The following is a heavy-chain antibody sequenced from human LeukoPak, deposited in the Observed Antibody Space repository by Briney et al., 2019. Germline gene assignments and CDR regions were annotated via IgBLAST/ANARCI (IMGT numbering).Heavy chain of an antibody. J-gene: IGHJ4*02. Sequence: PSETLPLTCTVSGGSISSYYWSWIRQSPGMGLEWIGEIIHSGRTNYNPSLRSRVTMSVDTSKNQFSLELNSVTAADTAVYYCARGILVTVYAAFDYWGQGTLVTVSS. CDR1: GGSISSYY. D-gene: IGHD2-8*01. CDR2: IIHSGRT. V-gene: IGHV4-34*01. CDR3: ARGILVTVYAAFDY.